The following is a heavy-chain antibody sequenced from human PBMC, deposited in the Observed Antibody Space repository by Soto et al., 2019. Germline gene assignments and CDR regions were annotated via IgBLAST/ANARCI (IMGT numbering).Heavy chain of an antibody. D-gene: IGHD1-7*01. Sequence: PSETLSLTCAFNSGSLSGYYWSWIRQSPGRGLEWIREINHRGSSDYTPSLKSRVTLSIDASMNHVTLELTSVTAADTVVYYCARSDNRNSLYGVDVWGQGTAVTVSS. V-gene: IGHV4-34*01. J-gene: IGHJ6*02. CDR3: ARSDNRNSLYGVDV. CDR1: SGSLSGYY. CDR2: INHRGSS.